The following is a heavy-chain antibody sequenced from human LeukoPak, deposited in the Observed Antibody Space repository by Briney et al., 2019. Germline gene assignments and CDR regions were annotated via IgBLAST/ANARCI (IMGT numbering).Heavy chain of an antibody. J-gene: IGHJ4*02. Sequence: GGSLRLSCAASEFTFSIYEINWVRQAPGKGLEWVSYISSSGDTIYYADSVKGRFTISRDNAKNSLYLQLNSLRAEDTAVYYCARVPRSSRIPIFRWGQGTLVTVSS. CDR2: ISSSGDTI. CDR1: EFTFSIYE. D-gene: IGHD3-3*01. CDR3: ARVPRSSRIPIFR. V-gene: IGHV3-48*03.